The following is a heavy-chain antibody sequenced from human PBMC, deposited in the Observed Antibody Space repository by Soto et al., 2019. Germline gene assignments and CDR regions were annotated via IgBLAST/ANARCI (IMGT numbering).Heavy chain of an antibody. V-gene: IGHV1-18*01. Sequence: QVQLVQSGAEVKKPGASVKVSCKASGYTFTSYGISWVRQAPGQELEWMGRISVSKGNTNDAQKLQGRVTMTTDTSTSTAYMELKSLRSDDTAVYYCARVVGALGHWFDPWGQGTLVTVSS. CDR3: ARVVGALGHWFDP. CDR1: GYTFTSYG. CDR2: ISVSKGNT. D-gene: IGHD1-26*01. J-gene: IGHJ5*02.